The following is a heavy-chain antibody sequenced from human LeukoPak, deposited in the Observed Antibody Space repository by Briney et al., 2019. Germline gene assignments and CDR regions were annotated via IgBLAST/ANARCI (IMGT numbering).Heavy chain of an antibody. CDR2: IKQDGGDK. CDR1: GFTFSSYW. Sequence: GGSLRLSCAASGFTFSSYWMTWVRQAPGKGLEWVANIKQDGGDKYYVDSVKGRFTISRDNAKNSLYLQMNSLRAGDTAVYYCARGRGEDYWGQGTRVAVSS. D-gene: IGHD3-16*01. J-gene: IGHJ4*02. V-gene: IGHV3-7*04. CDR3: ARGRGEDY.